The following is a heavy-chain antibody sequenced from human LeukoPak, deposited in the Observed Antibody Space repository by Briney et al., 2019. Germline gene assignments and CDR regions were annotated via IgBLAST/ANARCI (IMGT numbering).Heavy chain of an antibody. CDR3: ARVSSNYDFWSGFQP. CDR1: GGTFSSYA. V-gene: IGHV1-69*01. CDR2: IIPIFGTA. J-gene: IGHJ4*02. D-gene: IGHD3-3*01. Sequence: SVKVPCKASGGTFSSYAISWVRQAPGQGLEWMGGIIPIFGTANYAQKFQGRVTITADESTSTAYMELSSLRSEDTAVYYCARVSSNYDFWSGFQPWGQGTLVTVSS.